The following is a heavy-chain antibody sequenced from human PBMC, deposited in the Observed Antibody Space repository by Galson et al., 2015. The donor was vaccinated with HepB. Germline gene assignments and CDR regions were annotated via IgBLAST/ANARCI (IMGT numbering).Heavy chain of an antibody. J-gene: IGHJ4*02. CDR1: GGTFSSYA. D-gene: IGHD4-11*01. V-gene: IGHV1-69*04. Sequence: SVKVSCKASGGTFSSYAISWVRQAPGQGLEWMGRIIPILGIANYAQKFQGRVTITADKSTSTAYMELSSLRSEDTAVYYCASQRMTTASPALWWYWGQGTLVTVSS. CDR2: IIPILGIA. CDR3: ASQRMTTASPALWWY.